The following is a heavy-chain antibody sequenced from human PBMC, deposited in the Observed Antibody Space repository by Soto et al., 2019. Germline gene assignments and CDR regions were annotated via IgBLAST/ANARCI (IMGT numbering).Heavy chain of an antibody. V-gene: IGHV1-46*01. J-gene: IGHJ4*02. CDR3: GGPPHSSTSFCFDV. D-gene: IGHD2-2*01. Sequence: ASLKVSCKASGYTLTADHRHWLRQAPGQGLEWMGIVNPSLGRANYAQKFQGRVAMAWDTSTFPFYMQLSSLRSDDTAIHYCGGPPHSSTSFCFDVWGQGTLVTVSS. CDR1: GYTLTADH. CDR2: VNPSLGRA.